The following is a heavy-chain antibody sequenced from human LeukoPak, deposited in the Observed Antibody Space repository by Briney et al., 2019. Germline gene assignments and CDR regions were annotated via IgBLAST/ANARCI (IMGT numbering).Heavy chain of an antibody. CDR1: GFTFDDYA. CDR2: TSWNSGSI. J-gene: IGHJ4*02. CDR3: ATGYCSSTSCSDY. V-gene: IGHV3-9*03. Sequence: PGRSLRLSCAASGFTFDDYAMHWVRQAPGKGLEWVSGTSWNSGSIGYADSVKGRFTISRDNAKNSLYLQMNSLRAEDMALYYCATGYCSSTSCSDYWGQGTLVTVSS. D-gene: IGHD2-2*01.